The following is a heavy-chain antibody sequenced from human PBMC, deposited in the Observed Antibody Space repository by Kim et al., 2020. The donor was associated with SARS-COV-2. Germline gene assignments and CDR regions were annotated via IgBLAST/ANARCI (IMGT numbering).Heavy chain of an antibody. Sequence: GGSLRLSCTASGFTFDDAWMTWVRQAPGKGLEWVGHIKSKRHGGTTDCAAPVKGRFTISRDDSKNTVFLQMNSLRTEDTAVYYCMTFFGFIRNIDFWGQGPLVTVSS. V-gene: IGHV3-15*01. J-gene: IGHJ4*02. CDR1: GFTFDDAW. CDR3: MTFFGFIRNIDF. D-gene: IGHD3-10*01. CDR2: IKSKRHGGTT.